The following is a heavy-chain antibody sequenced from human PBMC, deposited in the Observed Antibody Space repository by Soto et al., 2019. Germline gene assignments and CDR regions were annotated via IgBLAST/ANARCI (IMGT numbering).Heavy chain of an antibody. Sequence: PSETLSLTCAVSGGSISSSNWWSWVRQPPGKGLEWIGEIYHSGSTNYNPSLKSRVTISVDKSKNQFSLKLSSVTAADTAVYYCASSIVVVPAARRYYYYGMDVWGQGTTVTVSS. V-gene: IGHV4-4*02. CDR3: ASSIVVVPAARRYYYYGMDV. D-gene: IGHD2-2*01. CDR1: GGSISSSNW. J-gene: IGHJ6*02. CDR2: IYHSGST.